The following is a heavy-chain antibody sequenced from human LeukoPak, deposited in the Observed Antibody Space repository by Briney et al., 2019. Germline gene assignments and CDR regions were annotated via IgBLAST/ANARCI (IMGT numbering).Heavy chain of an antibody. Sequence: ASVKVSCKASGGTFSSYAISWVRQAPGQGLEWMGRIIPIFGTANYAQKFQGRVTITTDESTSTAYMELSSLRSEDTAVYYCARSSSGPIWDAFDIWGQGTMVTVSS. J-gene: IGHJ3*02. CDR1: GGTFSSYA. CDR3: ARSSSGPIWDAFDI. D-gene: IGHD3-22*01. V-gene: IGHV1-69*05. CDR2: IIPIFGTA.